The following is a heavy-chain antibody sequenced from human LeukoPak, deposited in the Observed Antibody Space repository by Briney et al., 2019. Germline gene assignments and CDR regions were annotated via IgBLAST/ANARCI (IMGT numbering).Heavy chain of an antibody. CDR3: ARGGAHFDFWSGYYQPIDY. CDR2: IKQDGSEK. D-gene: IGHD3-3*01. V-gene: IGHV3-7*01. CDR1: GFTFSSYW. Sequence: PGGSLRLSCAASGFTFSSYWMSWVRQAPGKGLEWVANIKQDGSEKYYVDSVKGRFTISRDNAKNSPYLQMNSLRAEDTAVYYCARGGAHFDFWSGYYQPIDYWGQGTLVTVSS. J-gene: IGHJ4*02.